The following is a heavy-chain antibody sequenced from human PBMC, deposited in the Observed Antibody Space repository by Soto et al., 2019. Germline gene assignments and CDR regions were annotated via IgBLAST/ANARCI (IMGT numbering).Heavy chain of an antibody. D-gene: IGHD2-2*02. CDR2: MNPNSGNT. Sequence: QVQLVQSGAEVKKPGASVKVSCKASGYTFTSYDINWVRQATGQGLEWMGWMNPNSGNTGYAPKFQGRVTMTRNTSLSTASMELSSLRSQDTAVYYCTRAAPIRGDDYWGQGTLVTVSS. J-gene: IGHJ4*02. CDR1: GYTFTSYD. CDR3: TRAAPIRGDDY. V-gene: IGHV1-8*01.